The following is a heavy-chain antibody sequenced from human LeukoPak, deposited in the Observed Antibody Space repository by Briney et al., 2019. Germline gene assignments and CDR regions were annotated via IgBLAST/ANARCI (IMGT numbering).Heavy chain of an antibody. J-gene: IGHJ4*02. CDR1: GGSISSYY. D-gene: IGHD3-3*01. Sequence: PSETLSLTCTVSGGSISSYYWSWIRQPPGKGLEWIGYIYYSGSTNYNPSLKSRVTISVDTSKNQFSLKLSSVTAADTAVYYCARGRTIFGVVKLCGEFDYWGQGTLVIVSS. CDR2: IYYSGST. CDR3: ARGRTIFGVVKLCGEFDY. V-gene: IGHV4-59*01.